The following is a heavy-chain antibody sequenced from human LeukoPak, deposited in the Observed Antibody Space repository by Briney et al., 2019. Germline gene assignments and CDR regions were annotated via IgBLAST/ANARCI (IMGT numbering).Heavy chain of an antibody. V-gene: IGHV3-23*01. CDR3: AKAPLYQLLFSDY. D-gene: IGHD2-2*01. CDR2: ISGSGGST. J-gene: IGHJ4*02. Sequence: GGSLRLSCAASGFTFSSYAMSWVRQAPGKGLELVSAISGSGGSTYYADSVKGRFTISRDNSKNTLYLQMNSLRAEDTAVYYCAKAPLYQLLFSDYWGQGTLVTVSS. CDR1: GFTFSSYA.